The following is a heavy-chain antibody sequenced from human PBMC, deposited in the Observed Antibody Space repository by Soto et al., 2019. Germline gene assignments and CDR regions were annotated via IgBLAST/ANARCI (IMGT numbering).Heavy chain of an antibody. CDR3: ATLEEDLATEPALVVPSFDL. D-gene: IGHD2-15*01. V-gene: IGHV3-7*01. CDR1: GFTFSNYW. CDR2: IKQNGRET. J-gene: IGHJ4*02. Sequence: GGSLRLSCAASGFTFSNYWMTWVRQAPGKGLEWVANIKQNGRETFYVDSVKGRFTISRDNGKNTLYLQMSRLKAEDAAVYYCATLEEDLATEPALVVPSFDLWGQGTIVTVYS.